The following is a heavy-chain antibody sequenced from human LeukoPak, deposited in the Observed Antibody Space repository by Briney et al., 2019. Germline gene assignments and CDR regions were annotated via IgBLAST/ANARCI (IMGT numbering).Heavy chain of an antibody. D-gene: IGHD3-9*01. V-gene: IGHV1-18*01. CDR2: ISAYNGNT. J-gene: IGHJ4*02. CDR1: GHTYTSYG. Sequence: ASVKVSCKASGHTYTSYGISWVRQAPGQGLEWMGWISAYNGNTNYAQKLQGRVTMTTDTSTSTAYMELRSLRSDDTAVYYCASSAGYDILTAYLLDYWGQGTLVTVSS. CDR3: ASSAGYDILTAYLLDY.